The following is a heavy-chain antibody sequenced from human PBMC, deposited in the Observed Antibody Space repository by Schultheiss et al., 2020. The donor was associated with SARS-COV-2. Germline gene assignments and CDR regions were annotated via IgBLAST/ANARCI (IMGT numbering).Heavy chain of an antibody. CDR2: IYFTGIT. J-gene: IGHJ4*02. CDR1: GSSITGFF. CDR3: ARATRVEQLFSVRGGSFDF. D-gene: IGHD3-10*01. Sequence: SETLSLTCSVSGSSITGFFWTWIRQPPGKGLDPIGNIYFTGITKYNPSLKSRVTISIDTSKKQFSLKLGSVTAADTAVYFCARATRVEQLFSVRGGSFDFWGRGALVTVSS. V-gene: IGHV4-59*01.